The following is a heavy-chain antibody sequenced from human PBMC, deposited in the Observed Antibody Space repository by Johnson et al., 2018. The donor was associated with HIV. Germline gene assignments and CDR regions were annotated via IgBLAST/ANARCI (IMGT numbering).Heavy chain of an antibody. V-gene: IGHV3-30*04. CDR1: GFTFSSCA. D-gene: IGHD5-18*01. CDR3: ARLPSGYSRDDLDI. J-gene: IGHJ3*02. CDR2: ISYDGINK. Sequence: QVQLVESGGGVVQPGRSLRLSCAASGFTFSSCAMHWVRQAPGKGLEWETIISYDGINKYYAESVKGRFTISRDISKDKLYLQMNSLRAEDTAVYYCARLPSGYSRDDLDIWGQGTMVTVSS.